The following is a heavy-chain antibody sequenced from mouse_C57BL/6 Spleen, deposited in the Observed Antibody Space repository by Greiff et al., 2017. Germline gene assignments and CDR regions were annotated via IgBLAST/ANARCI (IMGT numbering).Heavy chain of an antibody. V-gene: IGHV1-9*01. J-gene: IGHJ1*03. CDR2: IFPGSGST. CDR1: GYTFTGYW. D-gene: IGHD2-4*01. Sequence: VQLQQSGAELMKPGASVKLSCKATGYTFTGYWIEWVKQRPGHGLEWIGEIFPGSGSTNYNEKFKGKATFTADTSSNTAYLQLSRLTTEDSAIYYCARKDYDDYDGGYFDVWGTGTTVTVSS. CDR3: ARKDYDDYDGGYFDV.